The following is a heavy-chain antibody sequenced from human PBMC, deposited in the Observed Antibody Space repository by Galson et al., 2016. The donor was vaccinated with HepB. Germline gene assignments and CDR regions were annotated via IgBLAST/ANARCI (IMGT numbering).Heavy chain of an antibody. V-gene: IGHV1-46*02. CDR3: ARELDHSFYFDY. CDR2: IKPSGGNT. Sequence: KVSCKASGYTFNTYNMHWVRQAPGQGLEWMGIIKPSGGNTIYAQKFQDRITMTRDTSTSTVYMELISLRSEDTAVYYCARELDHSFYFDYRGQGTLLTVSS. CDR1: GYTFNTYN. D-gene: IGHD1-14*01. J-gene: IGHJ4*02.